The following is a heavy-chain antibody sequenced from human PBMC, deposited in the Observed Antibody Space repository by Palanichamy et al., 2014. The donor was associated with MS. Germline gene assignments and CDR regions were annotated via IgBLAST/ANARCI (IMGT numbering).Heavy chain of an antibody. J-gene: IGHJ4*02. Sequence: QVHLQVSGPGLVKPSETLSLTCTVSGDSISSYYWNWIRQPPGKGLEWIGKVYYSGSTNFNPSLQTRLTMSVDTSKKQISLTLTSVTAADTAVYCAGQVVGPAATGSLDNWGQGTLVTVSS. CDR1: GDSISSYY. V-gene: IGHV4-59*08. CDR3: GQVVGPAATGSLDN. CDR2: VYYSGST. D-gene: IGHD6-13*01.